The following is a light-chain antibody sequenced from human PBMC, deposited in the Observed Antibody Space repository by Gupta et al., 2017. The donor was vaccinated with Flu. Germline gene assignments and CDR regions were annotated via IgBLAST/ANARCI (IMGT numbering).Light chain of an antibody. V-gene: IGKV3-20*01. CDR1: QSVSSSY. CDR3: QQYGSSPRNT. J-gene: IGKJ5*01. Sequence: EIVLTQSPGTLSLSPGERATLSCRASQSVSSSYLAWYQQKPGQAPRLLIYGASSRATGIPDRFSGSGSGTDFTLTIGRLEPEDFAVYYCQQYGSSPRNTFGQGTRLEIK. CDR2: GAS.